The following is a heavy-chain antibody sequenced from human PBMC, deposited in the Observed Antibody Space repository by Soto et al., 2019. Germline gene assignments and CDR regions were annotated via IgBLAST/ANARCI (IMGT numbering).Heavy chain of an antibody. CDR3: SSGSSMTAVTVFQH. CDR1: GGTFNSYS. D-gene: IGHD4-17*01. Sequence: QVKLEQSGPEVKRPGSSVKVSCKASGGTFNSYSVNWVRRAPGQGLEWIGGVISLYNTSNYALKFQVRVTITADTSTSLEYMSLSSLRSDDTTVYLCSSGSSMTAVTVFQHWGQGTLVTFSS. V-gene: IGHV1-69*06. CDR2: VISLYNTS. J-gene: IGHJ1*01.